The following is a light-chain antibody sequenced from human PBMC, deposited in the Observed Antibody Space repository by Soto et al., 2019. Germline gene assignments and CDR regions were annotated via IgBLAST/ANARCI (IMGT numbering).Light chain of an antibody. V-gene: IGKV3-11*01. CDR2: DVS. CDR1: QSVSNS. Sequence: EIVLTQSPATLSFSPGDRVTLSCRAIQSVSNSLAWYQLKCGQPPRLLIYDVSNRATGIPARFSGSGSGTDFTLTITSLEPEDFAVYFCHQRYNWPRVTFGQGTRLEI. J-gene: IGKJ5*01. CDR3: HQRYNWPRVT.